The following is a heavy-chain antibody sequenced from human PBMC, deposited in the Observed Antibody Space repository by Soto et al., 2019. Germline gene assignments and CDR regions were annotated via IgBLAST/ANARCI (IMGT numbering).Heavy chain of an antibody. Sequence: LQTLSVTCSVAGGSINSSSYYRGWIRQPPGKGLEWIGSIYYSGSTYYNPSLKSRVTISVDTSKNQFSLKLSSVTAADTAVYYCARHSLRGSGSYYISYWGQGTLVTVSS. J-gene: IGHJ4*02. CDR2: IYYSGST. CDR3: ARHSLRGSGSYYISY. CDR1: GGSINSSSYY. D-gene: IGHD3-10*01. V-gene: IGHV4-39*01.